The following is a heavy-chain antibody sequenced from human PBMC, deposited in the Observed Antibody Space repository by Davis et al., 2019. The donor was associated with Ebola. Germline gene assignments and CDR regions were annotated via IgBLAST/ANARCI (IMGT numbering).Heavy chain of an antibody. Sequence: GESLKISCAASGFTFSSYSMNWVRQAPGKGLEWVSYISSSSSTIYYADSVKGRFTISRDNAKNSLYLQMNSLRDEDTAGYYCAREGLVVVPWSNWFDPWGQGTLVTVSS. CDR3: AREGLVVVPWSNWFDP. D-gene: IGHD2-21*01. V-gene: IGHV3-48*02. CDR1: GFTFSSYS. J-gene: IGHJ5*02. CDR2: ISSSSSTI.